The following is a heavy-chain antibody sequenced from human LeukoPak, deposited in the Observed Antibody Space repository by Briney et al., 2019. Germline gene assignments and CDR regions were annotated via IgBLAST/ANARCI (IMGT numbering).Heavy chain of an antibody. V-gene: IGHV4-38-2*01. CDR3: ARIQGADWYLDL. Sequence: SETLSLTCAVSGYSISSGYYWAWIRQPPGKGLEWIGSIYHSGSTYYNPSLKSRVTISVDTSKNQFSLKLSSVTAADTAVYYCARIQGADWYLDLWGRGTLVTVSS. J-gene: IGHJ2*01. CDR1: GYSISSGYY. D-gene: IGHD4/OR15-4a*01. CDR2: IYHSGST.